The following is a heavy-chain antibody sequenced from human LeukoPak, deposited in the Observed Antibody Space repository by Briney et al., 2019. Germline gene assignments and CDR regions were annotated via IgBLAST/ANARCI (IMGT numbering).Heavy chain of an antibody. Sequence: TSGESLKISCKGSGYSFTSYWIGWVRQMPGKGLEWMGIIYPGNSDTRYSPSFHGQVTMLADKSISTAYLQWSSLKASDTAIYYCARRRAPNYGESDFDPWGQGTLVTVSS. J-gene: IGHJ5*02. V-gene: IGHV5-51*01. D-gene: IGHD4-17*01. CDR1: GYSFTSYW. CDR2: IYPGNSDT. CDR3: ARRRAPNYGESDFDP.